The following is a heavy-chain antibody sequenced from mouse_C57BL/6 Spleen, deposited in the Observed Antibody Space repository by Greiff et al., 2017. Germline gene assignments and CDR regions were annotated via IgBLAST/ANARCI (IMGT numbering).Heavy chain of an antibody. D-gene: IGHD1-1*01. CDR1: GYTFTSYW. CDR3: ARTVGYGDYAMDY. V-gene: IGHV1-50*01. Sequence: VQLQQPGAELVKPGASVKLSCKASGYTFTSYWMQWVKQRPGQGLEWIGEIDPSDSYTNYNQKFKGKATVTVDTSSSTAYMQLSSLTSEDSAVYYCARTVGYGDYAMDYWGQGTSVTVSS. CDR2: IDPSDSYT. J-gene: IGHJ4*01.